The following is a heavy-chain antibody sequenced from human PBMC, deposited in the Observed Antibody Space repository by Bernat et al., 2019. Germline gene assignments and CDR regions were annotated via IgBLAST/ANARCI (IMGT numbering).Heavy chain of an antibody. J-gene: IGHJ4*02. CDR2: ISYDGSNK. CDR3: ARGAEELWLEQCLDY. D-gene: IGHD6-19*01. CDR1: GFTFSSYA. V-gene: IGHV3-30-3*01. Sequence: QVQLVESGGGLVKPGGSLRLSCAASGFTFSSYAMHWVRQAPGKGLEWVAVISYDGSNKYYADSVKGRFTISRDNSKNTLYLQMNSLRAEDTAVYYCARGAEELWLEQCLDYWGQGTLVTVSS.